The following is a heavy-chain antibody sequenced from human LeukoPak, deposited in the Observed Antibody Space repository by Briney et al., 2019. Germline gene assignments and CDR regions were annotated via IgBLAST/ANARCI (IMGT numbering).Heavy chain of an antibody. V-gene: IGHV3-48*01. CDR2: ISSSSSTI. CDR1: GFTFSSYS. J-gene: IGHJ6*03. Sequence: PGGSLRLSCAASGFTFSSYSMNWVRQAPGKGLEWVSYISSSSSTIYYADSVKGRFTISRDNAKNSLYLQMNSLRAEDTAVYYCARAPVVVPAAIPAPYYYMDVWGKGATVTVSS. CDR3: ARAPVVVPAAIPAPYYYMDV. D-gene: IGHD2-2*01.